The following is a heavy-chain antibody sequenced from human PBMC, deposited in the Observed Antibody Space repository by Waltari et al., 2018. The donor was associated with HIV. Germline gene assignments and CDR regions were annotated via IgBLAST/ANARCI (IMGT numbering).Heavy chain of an antibody. V-gene: IGHV4-59*01. D-gene: IGHD6-19*01. CDR3: ARASREAVAGHDAFDI. J-gene: IGHJ3*02. CDR1: GGSISSYY. CDR2: IYYSGST. Sequence: QVQLQESGPGLVKPSETLSLTCTVSGGSISSYYWSWIRQPPGKGLEWIGYIYYSGSTNYNPSLKSRVTISVDTSKNQFSLKLSSVTAADTAVYYCARASREAVAGHDAFDIWGQGTMVTVSS.